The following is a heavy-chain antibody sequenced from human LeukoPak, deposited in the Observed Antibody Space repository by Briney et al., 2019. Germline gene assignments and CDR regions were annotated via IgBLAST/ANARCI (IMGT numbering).Heavy chain of an antibody. J-gene: IGHJ4*02. V-gene: IGHV3-30*18. D-gene: IGHD4-17*01. Sequence: GGSLRLSCAASGFSFISYGMHWVRQAPGKGLEWVGVISDDGRRKDCADSVKGRFTISRDNSKDTLYLQMNSLRAEDTAVYYCAKRPSDYGDYVSYFDYWGQGTLVTVSS. CDR2: ISDDGRRK. CDR3: AKRPSDYGDYVSYFDY. CDR1: GFSFISYG.